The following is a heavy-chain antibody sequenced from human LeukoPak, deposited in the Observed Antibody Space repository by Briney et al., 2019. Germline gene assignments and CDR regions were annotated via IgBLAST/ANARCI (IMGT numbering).Heavy chain of an antibody. CDR3: ARLHYDVLTGPFDY. V-gene: IGHV3-66*04. CDR2: IYSGGAT. D-gene: IGHD3-9*01. Sequence: QPGGSLRLSCVAPGITVSSNYMSWVRQAPGKGLEWVSIIYSGGATFYADSVKGRFIISRENSKNTLWLQMNSLRAEDTAVYYCARLHYDVLTGPFDYWGQGTLVTVSS. J-gene: IGHJ4*02. CDR1: GITVSSNY.